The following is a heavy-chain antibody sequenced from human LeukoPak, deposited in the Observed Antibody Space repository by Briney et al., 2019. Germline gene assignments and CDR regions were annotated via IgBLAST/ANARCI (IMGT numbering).Heavy chain of an antibody. CDR1: DDSINTYY. Sequence: SETLSLTCTVSDDSINTYYWSWIRQPPGKGLEWIGYICHSGSTNYNPSLRSRVTISVDTSKSQLSLKLNSVTAADTAVYFCARVRWLHAYYSYYYMDVWGRGTTVTVSS. CDR3: ARVRWLHAYYSYYYMDV. D-gene: IGHD3-22*01. V-gene: IGHV4-59*01. J-gene: IGHJ6*03. CDR2: ICHSGST.